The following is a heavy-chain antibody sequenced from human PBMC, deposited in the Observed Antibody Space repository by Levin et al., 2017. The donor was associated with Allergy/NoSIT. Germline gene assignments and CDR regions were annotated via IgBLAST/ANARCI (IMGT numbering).Heavy chain of an antibody. CDR2: IYFTWTT. CDR1: GGSVSSANYY. V-gene: IGHV4-61*01. Sequence: PSETLSLTCTVSGGSVSSANYYWSWIRQPPGKGLEWFGYIYFTWTTSYNPSLKSRVTISLDTSKSQFSLKLSSVTAADTAVEYCAREGAAKFDLWGQGSLVTVSS. CDR3: AREGAAKFDL. D-gene: IGHD4/OR15-4a*01. J-gene: IGHJ5*02.